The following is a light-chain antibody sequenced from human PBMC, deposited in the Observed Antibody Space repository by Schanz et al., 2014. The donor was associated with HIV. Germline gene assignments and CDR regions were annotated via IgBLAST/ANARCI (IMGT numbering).Light chain of an antibody. J-gene: IGLJ1*01. CDR2: DVS. CDR1: SSDVGSYNL. CDR3: SSYTSSSTLYV. V-gene: IGLV2-14*02. Sequence: QSALTQPASVSGSPGQSITISCTGTSSDVGSYNLVSWYQQHPGKAPKLMIYDVSDRPSGVSNRFSGSKSGNTASLTISGLQAEDEADYYCSSYTSSSTLYVFGTGTKLTV.